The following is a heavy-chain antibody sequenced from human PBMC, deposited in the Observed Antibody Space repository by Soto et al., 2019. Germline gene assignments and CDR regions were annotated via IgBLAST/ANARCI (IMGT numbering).Heavy chain of an antibody. Sequence: GGALRLSCAASGFTFSSYGMHWVRQAPGKGREWVAVVSYDGSKEYYAASVKRRFTISTDTSKNTLYLQMNSLRAEDTAVYYCATMHSSSWYYFAYWGPGTLVTVSS. CDR2: VSYDGSKE. CDR3: ATMHSSSWYYFAY. J-gene: IGHJ4*02. CDR1: GFTFSSYG. V-gene: IGHV3-30*03. D-gene: IGHD6-13*01.